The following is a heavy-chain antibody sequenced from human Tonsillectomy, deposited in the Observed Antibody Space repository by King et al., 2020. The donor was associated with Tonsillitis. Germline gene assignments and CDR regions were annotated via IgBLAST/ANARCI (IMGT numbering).Heavy chain of an antibody. J-gene: IGHJ4*02. CDR3: ARQASRHWYYFYY. Sequence: QLQESGPGLVKPSETLSLTCTVSGGSISSGSFYWGWIRQPPGKGLEWIGSIYYSGSTYYNPSLKSRVTISVDTSKNQFSLKVTSVTAADTAVYYCARQASRHWYYFYYWGLGSLVTVSS. CDR1: GGSISSGSFY. V-gene: IGHV4-39*01. CDR2: IYYSGST.